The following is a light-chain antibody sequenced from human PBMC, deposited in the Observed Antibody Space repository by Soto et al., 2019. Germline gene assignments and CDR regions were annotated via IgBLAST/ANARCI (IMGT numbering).Light chain of an antibody. J-gene: IGKJ1*01. CDR3: LQHYNFSWT. V-gene: IGKV1-6*01. Sequence: PSSLSASVGDRVTISCRASQDIRNTLAWYQQKPGEAPKLLIFAASNLQSGVSSRFSGSGSVTDFTLAITSLQPEDFATYYCLQHYNFSWTFGQGTKVDIK. CDR1: QDIRNT. CDR2: AAS.